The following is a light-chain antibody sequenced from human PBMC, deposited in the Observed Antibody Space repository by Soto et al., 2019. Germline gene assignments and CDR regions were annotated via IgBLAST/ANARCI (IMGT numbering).Light chain of an antibody. CDR3: QQYGRSPPFA. CDR1: QSVSSNY. V-gene: IGKV3-20*01. CDR2: GAS. J-gene: IGKJ2*01. Sequence: EIVLTQSPGTLSLSPGERATLSCRASQSVSSNYIAWYQQNPGQAPRLLIYGASTRATGIPDRFSGSGSGTDFTLTISRLEPADFAVYFCQQYGRSPPFAFGQGTKVEIK.